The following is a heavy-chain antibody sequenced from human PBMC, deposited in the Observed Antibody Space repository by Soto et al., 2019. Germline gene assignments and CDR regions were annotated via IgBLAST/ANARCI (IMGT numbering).Heavy chain of an antibody. J-gene: IGHJ6*02. CDR2: IIPIFGTS. CDR1: GGTFNNYA. CDR3: ARVKAYYFSYGMDV. V-gene: IGHV1-69*01. Sequence: QVQLVQSGAEVKKSGSSVRVSCKASGGTFNNYAINWVRQAPGQGLEWMGGIIPIFGTSNYAQKFQGRVTITADESTTTAYRELSSLRSEDTAVYYCARVKAYYFSYGMDVWGQGTTVTVSS.